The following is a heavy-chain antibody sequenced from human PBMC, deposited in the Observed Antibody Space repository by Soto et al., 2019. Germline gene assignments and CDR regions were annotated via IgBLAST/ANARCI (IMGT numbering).Heavy chain of an antibody. V-gene: IGHV3-7*01. J-gene: IGHJ6*03. CDR2: IKQDGSEK. D-gene: IGHD6-13*01. CDR1: GFTFSSYW. Sequence: GSLRLSCAASGFTFSSYWMSWVRQAPGKGLEWVANIKQDGSEKYYVDSVKGRFTISRDNAKNSLYLQMNSLRAEDTAVYYCARDQLIAAAGYYYMDVWGKGTTVTVSS. CDR3: ARDQLIAAAGYYYMDV.